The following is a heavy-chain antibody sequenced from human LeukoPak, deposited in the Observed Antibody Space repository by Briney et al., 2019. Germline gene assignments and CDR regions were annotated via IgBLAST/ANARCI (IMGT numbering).Heavy chain of an antibody. D-gene: IGHD2-8*01. Sequence: GASVKVSCKASGYTLSNFGISWVRQAPGQGLEWMGWLSASNGNTNYAQKVRGRVTMTTDTSTNTAYLELTSLRSDDTAVYYCARDLRELMGGDYYFDYWGQGTLATVSS. CDR1: GYTLSNFG. CDR3: ARDLRELMGGDYYFDY. CDR2: LSASNGNT. V-gene: IGHV1-18*01. J-gene: IGHJ4*02.